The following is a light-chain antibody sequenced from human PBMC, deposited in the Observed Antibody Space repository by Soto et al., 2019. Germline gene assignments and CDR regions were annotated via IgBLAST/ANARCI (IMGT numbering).Light chain of an antibody. CDR2: DVS. Sequence: QSALTQPRSVSGSPGQSVTISCTGTSSDVGGYNYVSWYQQHPGKAPKLMIYDVSKRPSGVPDRFSGSKSGNTASLTISGLQAEDGADYYCFSYAGSYTWVFGGGTKVTVV. J-gene: IGLJ3*02. V-gene: IGLV2-11*01. CDR3: FSYAGSYTWV. CDR1: SSDVGGYNY.